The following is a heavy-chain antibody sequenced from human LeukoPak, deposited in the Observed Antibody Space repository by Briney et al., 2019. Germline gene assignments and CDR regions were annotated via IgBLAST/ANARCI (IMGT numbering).Heavy chain of an antibody. CDR2: IYTTGTT. CDR1: GDSIRSYY. V-gene: IGHV4-4*07. J-gene: IGHJ4*02. Sequence: SETLSLTCTVAGDSIRSYYWGWVRQPAGKGLEWIGRIYTTGTTNYNPSLKSRLTMSVDTSKNQFSLNPRSVIAADTAVYYCARQGYTASYYFLDYWSQGTLVTVSS. D-gene: IGHD3-10*01. CDR3: ARQGYTASYYFLDY.